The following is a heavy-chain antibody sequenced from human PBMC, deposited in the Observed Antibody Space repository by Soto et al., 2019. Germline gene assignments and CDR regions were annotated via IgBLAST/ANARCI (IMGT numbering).Heavy chain of an antibody. CDR3: APDIVVVPAAKSLGRGY. CDR2: ISGSGGST. Sequence: GGSLRLSCAASGFPFSSYSMSWVRQAPGKGLEWVSAISGSGGSTYYADSVKGRFTISRDNSKNTLYLQMNSLRAEDTAVYYCAPDIVVVPAAKSLGRGYWGQGTLVTVSS. V-gene: IGHV3-23*01. CDR1: GFPFSSYS. D-gene: IGHD2-2*01. J-gene: IGHJ4*02.